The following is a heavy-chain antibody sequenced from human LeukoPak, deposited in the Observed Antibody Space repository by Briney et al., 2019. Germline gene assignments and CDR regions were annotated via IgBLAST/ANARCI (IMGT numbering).Heavy chain of an antibody. CDR2: ISYDGSNK. CDR1: GFTFSSYA. D-gene: IGHD5-12*01. Sequence: GGSLRLSCAASGFTFSSYAMHWVRQAPGKGLEWVAVISYDGSNKYYADSVKGRFTISRDNSKNTLYPQMNSLRAEDTAVYYCARDPWGSGYDPFDYWGQGTLVTVSS. V-gene: IGHV3-30-3*01. CDR3: ARDPWGSGYDPFDY. J-gene: IGHJ4*02.